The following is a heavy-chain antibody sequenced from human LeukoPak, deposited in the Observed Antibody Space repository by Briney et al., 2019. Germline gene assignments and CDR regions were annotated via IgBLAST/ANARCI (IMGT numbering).Heavy chain of an antibody. D-gene: IGHD3-9*01. CDR3: ATDISTHYFGS. V-gene: IGHV3-30*02. Sequence: GGSLRLSCAASGISIRSYGMHWVRQAPGKGLEWVTFIWYDASNKYYAESVKGRFTISRDNSRNTVFLQMNSLRAEDTAIYYCATDISTHYFGSWGQGTLVTVSS. CDR1: GISIRSYG. J-gene: IGHJ4*02. CDR2: IWYDASNK.